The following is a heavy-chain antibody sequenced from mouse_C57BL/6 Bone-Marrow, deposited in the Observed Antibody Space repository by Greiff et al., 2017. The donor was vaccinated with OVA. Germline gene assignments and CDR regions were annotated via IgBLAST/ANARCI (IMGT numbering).Heavy chain of an antibody. CDR3: ARGYYGSSHDY. V-gene: IGHV3-6*01. CDR2: ISYDGSN. J-gene: IGHJ2*01. Sequence: EESGPGLVKPSQSLSLTCSVTGYSITSGYYWNWIRQFPGNKLEWMGYISYDGSNNYNPSLKNRISITRDTSKNQFFLKLNSVTTEDPATEDCARGYYGSSHDYWGQGTTLTVSS. D-gene: IGHD1-1*01. CDR1: GYSITSGYY.